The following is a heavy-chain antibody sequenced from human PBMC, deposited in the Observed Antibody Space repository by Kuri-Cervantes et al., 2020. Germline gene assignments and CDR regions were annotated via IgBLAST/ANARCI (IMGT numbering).Heavy chain of an antibody. V-gene: IGHV4-30-4*01. Sequence: LRLSCTVSGGSISSGDYYWSWIRQPPGKGLEWIGYIYYSGSTYYNPSLKSRVTISVDTSKNQFSLKLSSVTAADTAVYYCARDLYCDGGGCSADDYWGQGTQVTVSS. CDR1: GGSISSGDYY. J-gene: IGHJ4*02. D-gene: IGHD2-15*01. CDR3: ARDLYCDGGGCSADDY. CDR2: IYYSGST.